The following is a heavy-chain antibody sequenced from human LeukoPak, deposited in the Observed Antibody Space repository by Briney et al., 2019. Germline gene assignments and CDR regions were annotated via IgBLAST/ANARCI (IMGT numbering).Heavy chain of an antibody. CDR3: ARDGCSSTSCYSYYYYGMDV. D-gene: IGHD2-2*01. Sequence: ASVKVSCKASGGTFSSYGISWVRQAPGQGLEWMGWISAYNGNTNYAQKLQGRVTMTTDTSTSTAYMELRSLRSDDTAVYFCARDGCSSTSCYSYYYYGMDVWGQGATVTVSS. V-gene: IGHV1-18*01. J-gene: IGHJ6*02. CDR2: ISAYNGNT. CDR1: GGTFSSYG.